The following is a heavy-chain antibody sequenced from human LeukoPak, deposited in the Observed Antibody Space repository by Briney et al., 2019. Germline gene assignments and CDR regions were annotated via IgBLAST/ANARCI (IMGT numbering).Heavy chain of an antibody. CDR1: GLTFSNYA. V-gene: IGHV3-23*01. CDR2: ISGRDGST. CDR3: AKDWDLDY. Sequence: GGSLRLSCAASGLTFSNYAMSWVRQAPGKGLEWVSAISGRDGSTYYADSVKGRFTISRDNSKNTLYLQMNSLRAEDTAVYYCAKDWDLDYWGQGTLVTVSS. J-gene: IGHJ4*02. D-gene: IGHD1-26*01.